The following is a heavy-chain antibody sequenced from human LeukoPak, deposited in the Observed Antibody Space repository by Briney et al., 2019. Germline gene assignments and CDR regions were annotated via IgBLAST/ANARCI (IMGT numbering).Heavy chain of an antibody. Sequence: SETLSLTCAVSGGSISSNNWWSWVRQPPGKGLEWIGEIYHSGRTSYNPSLKSRVTISVDKSKNQFSLNLSSVTAADTAVYYCARLGALHDAFDVWGQGTLVTVSS. CDR2: IYHSGRT. D-gene: IGHD3-16*01. CDR1: GGSISSNNW. CDR3: ARLGALHDAFDV. J-gene: IGHJ3*01. V-gene: IGHV4-4*02.